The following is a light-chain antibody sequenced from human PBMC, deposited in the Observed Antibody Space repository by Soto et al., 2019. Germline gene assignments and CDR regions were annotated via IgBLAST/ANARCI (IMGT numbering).Light chain of an antibody. V-gene: IGKV3-15*01. Sequence: EKVMTQFPATLSVSPGERATLSCRASQSVSRTLAWYQQKPGQAPRLLIYGASTRATGIPARFSGSGSGTEFTLTISSLQSEDFAVFYCQQYNTWPITFGQGTRLEIK. CDR1: QSVSRT. J-gene: IGKJ5*01. CDR3: QQYNTWPIT. CDR2: GAS.